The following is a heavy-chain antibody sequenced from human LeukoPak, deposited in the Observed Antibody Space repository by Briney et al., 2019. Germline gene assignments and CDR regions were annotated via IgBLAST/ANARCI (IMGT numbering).Heavy chain of an antibody. V-gene: IGHV3-30*18. D-gene: IGHD2-2*01. J-gene: IGHJ6*02. Sequence: PGRSLRLSCAASGFTFSSYGMHWVRQAPGKGLEWVAVISYDGSNKYYADSVKGRFTISRDNSKNTLYLQMNSLRAEDTAVYYCAKGVIGVVPAALYYYGMDVWGQGTTVTVS. CDR1: GFTFSSYG. CDR2: ISYDGSNK. CDR3: AKGVIGVVPAALYYYGMDV.